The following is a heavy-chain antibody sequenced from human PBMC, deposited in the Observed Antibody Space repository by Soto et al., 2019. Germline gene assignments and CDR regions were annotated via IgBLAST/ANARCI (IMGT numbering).Heavy chain of an antibody. CDR1: GFTFSRYW. J-gene: IGHJ6*02. CDR2: IHFDGSTS. D-gene: IGHD3-22*01. CDR3: TRDYYDNSGTSYVDYGMDV. V-gene: IGHV3-74*03. Sequence: EVKLVESGGGLVQRGGSLRLSCAASGFTFSRYWMHWVRQAPGKGPVWVSRIHFDGSTSAYADSVKGRFTISRDNAKNTLYLQRDSRRDEDTAVYYCTRDYYDNSGTSYVDYGMDVWGQGTTVTVS.